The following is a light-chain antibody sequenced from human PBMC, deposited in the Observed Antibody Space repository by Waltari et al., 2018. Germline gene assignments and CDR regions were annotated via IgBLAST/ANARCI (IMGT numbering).Light chain of an antibody. CDR1: SNDVGGYNF. V-gene: IGLV2-14*03. J-gene: IGLJ1*01. CDR2: NVN. CDR3: SSHATGSNSV. Sequence: QSALTQPASVSGSPGQSITISCTGTSNDVGGYNFASWYQAPPGNAPKLMMYNVNKRPAGVCERFAGSKSGSTASLTVSGLQAEDEADYYCSSHATGSNSVFGSGTKVTVL.